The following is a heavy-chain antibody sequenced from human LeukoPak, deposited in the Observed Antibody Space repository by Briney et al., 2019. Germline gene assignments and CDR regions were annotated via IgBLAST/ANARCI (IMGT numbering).Heavy chain of an antibody. Sequence: GGSLRLSCAASGFTVSSNYMSWVRQAPGKGLEWVSVIYSGGSTYFADSVKGRFTISRGNSKNTLYLQMNSLRAEDTAVYYCARVGFWSGYNWFDPWGQGTLVTVSS. CDR3: ARVGFWSGYNWFDP. J-gene: IGHJ5*02. V-gene: IGHV3-53*01. CDR1: GFTVSSNY. D-gene: IGHD3-3*01. CDR2: IYSGGST.